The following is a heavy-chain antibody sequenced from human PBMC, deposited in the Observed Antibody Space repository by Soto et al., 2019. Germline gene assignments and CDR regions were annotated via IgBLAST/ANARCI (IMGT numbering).Heavy chain of an antibody. J-gene: IGHJ6*02. D-gene: IGHD3-3*01. V-gene: IGHV1-24*01. CDR3: ATASSEFWGMDV. Sequence: GASVKVSCKVSGYTLTELSMHWVRQAPGKGLEWMGGFDPEDGETIYAQKFQGRVTMTEDTSTDTAYMELSSLRSEDTAVYYCATASSEFWGMDVWGQGTTVTVSS. CDR1: GYTLTELS. CDR2: FDPEDGET.